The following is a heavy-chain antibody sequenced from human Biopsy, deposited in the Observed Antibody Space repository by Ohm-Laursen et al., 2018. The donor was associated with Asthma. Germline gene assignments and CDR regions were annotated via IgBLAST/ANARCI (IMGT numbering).Heavy chain of an antibody. J-gene: IGHJ3*02. CDR1: GFSLTTTGMS. Sequence: TQTLTLTCTFSGFSLTTTGMSVSWIRQPPGKALEWLALIDWDDDKYYSASLNTRLTISKDSSKNQVVLTMTNVDPVDTATYFCARIPEVGTNSFDIWGQGTMVTVSS. CDR2: IDWDDDK. D-gene: IGHD1-14*01. V-gene: IGHV2-70*01. CDR3: ARIPEVGTNSFDI.